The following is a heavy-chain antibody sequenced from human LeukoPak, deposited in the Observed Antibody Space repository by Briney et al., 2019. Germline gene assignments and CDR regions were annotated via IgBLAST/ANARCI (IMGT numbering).Heavy chain of an antibody. CDR3: TTPHLNYYYDSSGYYTDSFDI. J-gene: IGHJ3*02. CDR1: GFTFSNAW. Sequence: PGGSLRLSCAASGFTFSNAWMSWVRQAPGKGLEWVGRIKSKTDGGTTDYAAPVKGRFTISRDDSKNTLYLQMNSLKTEDTAVYYCTTPHLNYYYDSSGYYTDSFDIWGQGTMVTVSS. D-gene: IGHD3-22*01. V-gene: IGHV3-15*01. CDR2: IKSKTDGGTT.